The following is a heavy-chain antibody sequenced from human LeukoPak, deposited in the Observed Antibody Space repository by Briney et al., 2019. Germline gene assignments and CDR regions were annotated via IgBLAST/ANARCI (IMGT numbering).Heavy chain of an antibody. V-gene: IGHV3-74*01. CDR3: ARSYGMDV. CDR2: INSDGSST. CDR1: GFTFSTYL. J-gene: IGHJ6*02. Sequence: GGSLRLSCAASGFTFSTYLMHWVRQAPGKGPVWVTRINSDGSSTTYADSMKGGSTISRDNAKSTLYLQMNSLRADDTAVYYCARSYGMDVWGQGTTVTVSS.